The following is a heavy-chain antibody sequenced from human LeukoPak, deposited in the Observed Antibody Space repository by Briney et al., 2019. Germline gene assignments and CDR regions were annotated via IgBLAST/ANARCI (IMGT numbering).Heavy chain of an antibody. Sequence: KPSETLFLTCAVYGGSFSGYYWSWIRQPPGKGLEWIGEINHSGSTNYNPSLKSRVTISVDTSKNQFSLKLSSVTAADTAVYYCAREGIYGDYRHWGQGTLVTVSS. CDR1: GGSFSGYY. D-gene: IGHD4-17*01. J-gene: IGHJ4*02. V-gene: IGHV4-34*01. CDR2: INHSGST. CDR3: AREGIYGDYRH.